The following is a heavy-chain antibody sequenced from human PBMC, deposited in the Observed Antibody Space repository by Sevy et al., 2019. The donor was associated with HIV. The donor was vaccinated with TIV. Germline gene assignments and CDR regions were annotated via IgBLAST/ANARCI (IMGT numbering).Heavy chain of an antibody. D-gene: IGHD6-13*01. CDR3: ARPEIPHPNPNPNPNPNPNPNPSARIAAAGRASQTLGNDY. Sequence: GESLKISCKGSGYSFTSYWIGWVRQMPGKGLEWMGIIYPGYSDTRYSPSFQGQVTISADKSICTAYRHWRSLKASDTSMYYCARPEIPHPNPNPNPNPNPNPNPSARIAAAGRASQTLGNDYWGQGTLVTVSS. V-gene: IGHV5-51*01. CDR2: IYPGYSDT. J-gene: IGHJ4*02. CDR1: GYSFTSYW.